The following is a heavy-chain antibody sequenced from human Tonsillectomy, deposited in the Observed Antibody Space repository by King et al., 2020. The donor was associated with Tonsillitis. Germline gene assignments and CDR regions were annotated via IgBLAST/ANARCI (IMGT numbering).Heavy chain of an antibody. CDR3: AKSPYDYLWGSHRPETFYFDS. J-gene: IGHJ4*02. Sequence: QLQESGPRLVKPSETLSLSCSVSGYSINSGYSWGWIRQPPGKALEWIATVYHSGNTYYTPSLNSRVSISLDTSKNQFSLNLTSVTAADTAIYYCAKSPYDYLWGSHRPETFYFDSWGQGTLVTVSA. CDR1: GYSINSGYS. CDR2: VYHSGNT. D-gene: IGHD3-16*02. V-gene: IGHV4-38-2*01.